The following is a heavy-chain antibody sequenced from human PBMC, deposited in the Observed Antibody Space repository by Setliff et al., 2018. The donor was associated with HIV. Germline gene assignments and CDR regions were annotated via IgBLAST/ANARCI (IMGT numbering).Heavy chain of an antibody. Sequence: SETLSLTCTVSGGSISSGSYHWSWIRQPPGKGLEWIGSIYYSGSTYYNPSLKSRVTISVDTSKNQFSLKLSSVTAADTAVYHCATYADRESNRFDPWGQGILVTAPQ. CDR1: GGSISSGSYH. D-gene: IGHD3-10*01. J-gene: IGHJ5*02. V-gene: IGHV4-39*01. CDR3: ATYADRESNRFDP. CDR2: IYYSGST.